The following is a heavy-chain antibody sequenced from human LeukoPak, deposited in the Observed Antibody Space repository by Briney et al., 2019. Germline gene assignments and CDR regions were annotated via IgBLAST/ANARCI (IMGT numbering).Heavy chain of an antibody. V-gene: IGHV4-39*01. Sequence: SETLSLTCTVSGVSISSSNSYWGWIRQPPGKGLEWIGSIYYSGNTYYNASLKSQVSISIDTSKNQFSLRLTSVTAADTAVYYCARGYNWNNRAFDYWGQGTLVTVSS. CDR1: GVSISSSNSY. CDR3: ARGYNWNNRAFDY. J-gene: IGHJ4*02. CDR2: IYYSGNT. D-gene: IGHD1/OR15-1a*01.